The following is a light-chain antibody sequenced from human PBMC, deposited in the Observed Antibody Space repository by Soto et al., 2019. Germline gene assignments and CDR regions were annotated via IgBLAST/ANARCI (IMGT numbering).Light chain of an antibody. CDR1: SSDVGGYNF. Sequence: QSALTQPPSASGSPGQSVAVSCTGTSSDVGGYNFVSWYQLHPGKAPKLLIFEGFKRPSGVSNRFSGSKSGSTASLTISGLQTEDEADYYCCSYAGRSTWDVVFGGGTKLTVL. CDR3: CSYAGRSTWDVV. J-gene: IGLJ2*01. V-gene: IGLV2-23*01. CDR2: EGF.